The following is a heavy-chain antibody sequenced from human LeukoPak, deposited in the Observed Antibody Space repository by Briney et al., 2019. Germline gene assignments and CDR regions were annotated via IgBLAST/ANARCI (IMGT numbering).Heavy chain of an antibody. V-gene: IGHV4-59*01. CDR3: ARGGQWLVN. CDR2: ISNSGST. D-gene: IGHD6-19*01. J-gene: IGHJ4*02. Sequence: PSETLSLTCAVSGASISSYYWSWIRQPPGKGLEWIGYISNSGSTYNNPSLKSRGTIAVDASKNQFSLKLNSVSAADAAVYCCARGGQWLVNWGQGTLVTVSS. CDR1: GASISSYY.